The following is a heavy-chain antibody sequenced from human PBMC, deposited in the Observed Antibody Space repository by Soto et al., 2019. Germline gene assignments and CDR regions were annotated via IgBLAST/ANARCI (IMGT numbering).Heavy chain of an antibody. CDR2: ISSSSSYI. J-gene: IGHJ3*02. Sequence: GGSLRLSCAASGFTFSSYSMNWVRQAPGKGLEWVSSISSSSSYIYYADSVKGRFTISRDNAKNSLYLQMNSLRAEDTAVYYCARAVGGYGGAFDIWGQGTMVTVSS. D-gene: IGHD4-17*01. CDR1: GFTFSSYS. CDR3: ARAVGGYGGAFDI. V-gene: IGHV3-21*01.